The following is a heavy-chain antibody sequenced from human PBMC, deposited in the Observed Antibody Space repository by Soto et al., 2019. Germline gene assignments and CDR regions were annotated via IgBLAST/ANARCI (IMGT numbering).Heavy chain of an antibody. CDR3: ARGANGYYYFDY. D-gene: IGHD5-18*01. CDR2: ITRDGSST. V-gene: IGHV3-74*01. J-gene: IGHJ4*02. Sequence: SGGSLRLSCAGSGFPFSSYAMHWVRQAPGEGLVWLSRITRDGSSTNYADSVKGRFTISRDNAKNTLYLQVNSLRGEDTAVYYCARGANGYYYFDYWGQGTLVTVSS. CDR1: GFPFSSYA.